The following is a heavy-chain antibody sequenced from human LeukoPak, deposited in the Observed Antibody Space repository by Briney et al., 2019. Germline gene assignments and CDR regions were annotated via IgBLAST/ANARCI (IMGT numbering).Heavy chain of an antibody. CDR2: ISYDGSNK. CDR1: GFTFSSYA. CDR3: AKIPSGKQGKAFDP. D-gene: IGHD7-27*01. Sequence: GGSLRLSCAASGFTFSSYAMHWVRQAPGKGLEWVAVISYDGSNKYYADSVKGRFTISRDNSKNTLYLQMNSLRAEDTAVYYCAKIPSGKQGKAFDPWGQGTLVTVSS. J-gene: IGHJ5*02. V-gene: IGHV3-30-3*02.